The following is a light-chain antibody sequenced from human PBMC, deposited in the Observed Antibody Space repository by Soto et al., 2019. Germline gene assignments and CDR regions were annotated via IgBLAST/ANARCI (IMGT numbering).Light chain of an antibody. CDR3: SSYTSSSTLV. Sequence: QSALTQPASVSGSPGQSITISCTGTSSDVGGYNYVSWYQQHPGKAPKLMIYEVNYRPSGVSNRFSGSKSGNRASLTISGLQAEDEADYYCSSYTSSSTLVFGGGTQLTVL. V-gene: IGLV2-14*01. CDR2: EVN. J-gene: IGLJ3*02. CDR1: SSDVGGYNY.